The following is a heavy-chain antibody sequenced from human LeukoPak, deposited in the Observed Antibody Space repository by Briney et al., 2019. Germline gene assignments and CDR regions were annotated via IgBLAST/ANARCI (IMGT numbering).Heavy chain of an antibody. D-gene: IGHD6-13*01. CDR3: ATTGYSSSWPYGMDV. CDR2: INPNSGGT. CDR1: GYTFTSYY. V-gene: IGHV1-2*04. Sequence: ASVKVPCKASGYTFTSYYMHWVRQAPGQGLEWMGWINPNSGGTNYAQKFQGWVTMTRDTSISTAYMELSRLRSDDTAVYYCATTGYSSSWPYGMDVWGQGTTVTVSS. J-gene: IGHJ6*02.